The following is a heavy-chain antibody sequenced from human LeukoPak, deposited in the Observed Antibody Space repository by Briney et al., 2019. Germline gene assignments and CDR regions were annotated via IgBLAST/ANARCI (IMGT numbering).Heavy chain of an antibody. J-gene: IGHJ3*02. CDR1: AFTFSSYT. CDR2: ISSSSSIV. CDR3: ARDRYDYDSSGDAFDI. Sequence: GGSLTLSCAASAFTFSSYTMSWVRQAPGKGPEWVSYISSSSSIVYYADSVKGRFTISRDNAKNTLYLQMNSLREEDTAVCCCARDRYDYDSSGDAFDIWGQGTMVTVSS. D-gene: IGHD3-22*01. V-gene: IGHV3-48*02.